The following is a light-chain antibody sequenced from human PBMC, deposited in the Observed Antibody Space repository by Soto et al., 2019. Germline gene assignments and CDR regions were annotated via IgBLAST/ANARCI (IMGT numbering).Light chain of an antibody. CDR1: TGPVTHGHY. Sequence: QAVVTQEPSLTVSPGVTVTLTCGSSTGPVTHGHYPYWIQQKPGQAPRTLIYDTSNKQSWTPARFSGSLLGDKAALTLSGAQPEDEAEYYCLLSYSGAAIFGGVTKLTVL. J-gene: IGLJ2*01. CDR2: DTS. CDR3: LLSYSGAAI. V-gene: IGLV7-46*01.